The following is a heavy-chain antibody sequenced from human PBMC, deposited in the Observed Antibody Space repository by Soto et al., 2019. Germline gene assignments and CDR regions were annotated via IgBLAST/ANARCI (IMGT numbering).Heavy chain of an antibody. J-gene: IGHJ4*02. CDR3: ASGIAAALDY. V-gene: IGHV4-39*01. D-gene: IGHD6-13*01. CDR2: IYYSGRT. CDR1: GGSISSSSYY. Sequence: QLQLQESGPGLVKPSETLSLTCTVSGGSISSSSYYWGWIRQPPGKGLEWIGSIYYSGRTYYNPSLKSRVTISADTSKNQFSLKLSSVTAADTAVYYCASGIAAALDYWGQGTLVTVSS.